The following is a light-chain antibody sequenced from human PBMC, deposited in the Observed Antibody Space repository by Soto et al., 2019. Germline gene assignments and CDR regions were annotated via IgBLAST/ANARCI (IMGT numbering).Light chain of an antibody. CDR1: QSISSW. CDR2: KAS. V-gene: IGKV1-5*03. Sequence: DIQMTQSPSTLSASVGDRVTITCRASQSISSWLAWYQQKPGKAPKLLIYKASSLDSGVPSRFSGSGSGTEFTLTISSLQPDDFAIYYCQQYNSYSYTFGQGTKLEIK. J-gene: IGKJ2*01. CDR3: QQYNSYSYT.